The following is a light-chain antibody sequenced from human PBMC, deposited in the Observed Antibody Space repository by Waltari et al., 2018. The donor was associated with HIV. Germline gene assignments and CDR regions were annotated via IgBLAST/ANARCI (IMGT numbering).Light chain of an antibody. CDR1: SRHRRYD. Sequence: QLVLTQSPSASASLGASVKLTSTLISRHRRYDIAWHQQQPEKAPRDLMRLNSDCSHTKGDVIPDRFSGSSSGAERYLISSSLQSEDEADYDCQTWGTGIHVVFGGGTKLTVL. CDR3: QTWGTGIHVV. J-gene: IGLJ3*02. V-gene: IGLV4-69*01. CDR2: LNSDCSH.